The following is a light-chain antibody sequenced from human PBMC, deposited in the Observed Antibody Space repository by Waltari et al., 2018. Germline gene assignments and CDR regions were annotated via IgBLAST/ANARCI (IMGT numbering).Light chain of an antibody. J-gene: IGLJ2*01. CDR3: QAWDTTIVV. V-gene: IGLV3-1*01. CDR2: QDM. CDR1: HLGDKF. Sequence: SYELTQPPSVSVSPGQTATLTSPAVHLGDKFVSWHQQKSGQSPVLVIYQDMKRPSGIPERFSGSNSGNTATLTISGTQVDDEADFYCQAWDTTIVVFGGGTKLTVL.